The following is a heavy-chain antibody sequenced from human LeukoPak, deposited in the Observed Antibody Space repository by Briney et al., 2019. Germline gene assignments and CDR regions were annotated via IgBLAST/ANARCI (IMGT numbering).Heavy chain of an antibody. J-gene: IGHJ4*02. CDR3: AKELYGWYYDY. V-gene: IGHV3-23*01. D-gene: IGHD6-19*01. Sequence: GGSLRLSCAASGFTFSSYAMSWVRQAPGKGLEWVSAISGSDGSTNYADSVKGRFSISRDNSKNTLYLHMKSLRAEDTAVYYCAKELYGWYYDYWGQGTLVTVSS. CDR2: ISGSDGST. CDR1: GFTFSSYA.